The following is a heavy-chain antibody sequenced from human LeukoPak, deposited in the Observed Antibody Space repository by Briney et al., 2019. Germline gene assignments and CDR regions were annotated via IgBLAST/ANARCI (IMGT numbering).Heavy chain of an antibody. J-gene: IGHJ4*02. CDR2: ISGSGDST. CDR1: GLVFRSAW. V-gene: IGHV3-23*01. D-gene: IGHD2-15*01. Sequence: GGSLRLSCAASGLVFRSAWMSWVRQAPGKGLEWVSVISGSGDSTYYADSVKGRSTISRDNSKNTLYLQMNSLRDEDTAVYYCAKGISGGSCYSPLVYWGQGTPVTVSS. CDR3: AKGISGGSCYSPLVY.